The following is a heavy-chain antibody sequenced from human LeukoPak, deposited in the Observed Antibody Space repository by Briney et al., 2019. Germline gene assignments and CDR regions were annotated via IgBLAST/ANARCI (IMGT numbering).Heavy chain of an antibody. J-gene: IGHJ3*02. CDR2: IWYDGSNK. V-gene: IGHV3-30*02. D-gene: IGHD4-23*01. CDR3: ASLAGGNCESSDAFDI. Sequence: PGGSLRLSCAASGFTFSNHGMNWVRPAPGKGLERVAFIWYDGSNKYYADSVKGRFTISRDNSKNTLYLQMNSLRAEDTAVYYCASLAGGNCESSDAFDIWGQGTMVTVSS. CDR1: GFTFSNHG.